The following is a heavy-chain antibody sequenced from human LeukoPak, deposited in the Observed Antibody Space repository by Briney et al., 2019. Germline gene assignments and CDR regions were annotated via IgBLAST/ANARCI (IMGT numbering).Heavy chain of an antibody. CDR3: ARDSSTRGDY. V-gene: IGHV4-39*07. Sequence: SETLSLTCTVSGGSISSSSYYWGWIRQPPGKGLEWIGSIYYSGSTYYDPSLKSRVTISVDTSKNQFSLKLSSVTAADTAVYYCARDSSTRGDYWGQGTLVTVSS. J-gene: IGHJ4*02. CDR2: IYYSGST. D-gene: IGHD2/OR15-2a*01. CDR1: GGSISSSSYY.